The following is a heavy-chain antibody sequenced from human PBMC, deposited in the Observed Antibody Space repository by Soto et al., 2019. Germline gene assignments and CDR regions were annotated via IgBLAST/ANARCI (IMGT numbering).Heavy chain of an antibody. J-gene: IGHJ1*01. Sequence: QVQLQESGPGLVKASETLSLTCTVSGGSISSYYWSWIRQPPGKGLEWIGAIYYSGSTNYNPSLKSLVPSSVGTSKNHFPLKLSSVTAADAAVDYCARYSSSWSLQHWGQGTLVTVSS. CDR2: IYYSGST. CDR3: ARYSSSWSLQH. CDR1: GGSISSYY. V-gene: IGHV4-59*01. D-gene: IGHD6-13*01.